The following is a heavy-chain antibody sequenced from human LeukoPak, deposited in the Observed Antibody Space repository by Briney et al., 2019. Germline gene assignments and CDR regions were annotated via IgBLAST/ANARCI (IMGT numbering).Heavy chain of an antibody. CDR2: IYYSGST. V-gene: IGHV4-61*01. D-gene: IGHD6-19*01. Sequence: PSETLSLTCTVSGASVSSGSYYWSWIRQPPGKGLEWIGYIYYSGSTYYNPSLKSRVTISVDRSKNQFSLKLSSVTAADTAVYYCARFRAVAGNRAFDIWGQGTMVTVSS. J-gene: IGHJ3*02. CDR3: ARFRAVAGNRAFDI. CDR1: GASVSSGSYY.